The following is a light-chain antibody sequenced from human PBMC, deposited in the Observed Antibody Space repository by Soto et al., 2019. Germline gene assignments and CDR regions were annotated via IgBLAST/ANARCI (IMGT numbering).Light chain of an antibody. Sequence: DIQMTQSPSTLSASVGDRVTITCRASQSIGTWLAWYQQKPGKAPKLLIFKASNLESGVPSRFSGSGSGTEFTLTISSLQPDDFATYYCQQYNSYSPWTCGQGTKVEIK. J-gene: IGKJ1*01. CDR3: QQYNSYSPWT. V-gene: IGKV1-5*03. CDR2: KAS. CDR1: QSIGTW.